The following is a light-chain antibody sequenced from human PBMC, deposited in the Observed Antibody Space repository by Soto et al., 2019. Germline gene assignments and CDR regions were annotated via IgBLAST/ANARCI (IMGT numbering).Light chain of an antibody. CDR3: QQDYNLPPT. CDR1: QSVSSSY. J-gene: IGKJ1*01. CDR2: GAS. Sequence: EIFVTQSPPTLSLCTGARAHISFRVSQSVSSSYLTWYQQKPGQAPRLLIYGASTRATSIPARFSGSGSGTDFTLTISSLQPEDFAVYYCQQDYNLPPTFGQGTKVDI. V-gene: IGKV3D-7*01.